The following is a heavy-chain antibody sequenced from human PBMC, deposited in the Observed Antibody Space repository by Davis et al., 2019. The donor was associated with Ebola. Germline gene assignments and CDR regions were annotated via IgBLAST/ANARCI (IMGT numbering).Heavy chain of an antibody. CDR3: ARLADDMPDP. D-gene: IGHD3-9*01. CDR1: GGSISSSSYY. Sequence: PSETLSLTCTVSGGSISSSSYYWGWIRQPPGKGLEWIGSIYYSGSTYYNPSLKSRVTISVDTSKNQFSLKLSSVTAADTAVYYCARLADDMPDPWGQGTLVTVSS. J-gene: IGHJ5*02. CDR2: IYYSGST. V-gene: IGHV4-39*01.